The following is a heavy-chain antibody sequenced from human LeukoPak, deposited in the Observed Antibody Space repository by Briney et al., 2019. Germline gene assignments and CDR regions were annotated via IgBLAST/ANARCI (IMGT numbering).Heavy chain of an antibody. V-gene: IGHV3-23*01. CDR1: GVAFSNYA. D-gene: IGHD5-18*01. CDR2: ISKTGDGT. Sequence: GGSLGLSCAASGVAFSNYAMSWVRQAPGMGLEWVAAISKTGDGTYYAGSMKGRFTISRDNAKNMLYLQIHSLRAEDTAIYYCAKDIAQGYTFGSIEQDYWGQGTLVTVSS. CDR3: AKDIAQGYTFGSIEQDY. J-gene: IGHJ4*01.